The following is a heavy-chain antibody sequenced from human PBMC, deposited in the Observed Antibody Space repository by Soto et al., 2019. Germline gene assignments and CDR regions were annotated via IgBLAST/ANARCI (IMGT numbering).Heavy chain of an antibody. J-gene: IGHJ4*02. Sequence: SETLSLTCRVSGASVSSETHFWTWIRQPPGKGLEWIGYVYRTGITNSNPALTSRVTVSADRSKNQFSLTLRSVTAADTAVYSCVREDMSGTYYFDYWGPGIQVTVSS. V-gene: IGHV4-61*01. CDR3: VREDMSGTYYFDY. CDR2: VYRTGIT. CDR1: GASVSSETHF. D-gene: IGHD1-26*01.